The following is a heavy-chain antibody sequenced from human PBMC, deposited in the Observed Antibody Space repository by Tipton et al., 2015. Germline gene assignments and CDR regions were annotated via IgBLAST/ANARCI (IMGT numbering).Heavy chain of an antibody. CDR2: IYSTGTT. CDR3: VAARVPTRPHELGVWYDP. V-gene: IGHV4-4*08. D-gene: IGHD7-27*01. J-gene: IGHJ5*02. CDR1: GASISDYY. Sequence: LRLSCTVSGASISDYYWSWIRQSPGKGPEYIGFIYSTGTTNSNPSLRSRVTISVDTARNQFSLKVNSVTAADTAVYYCVAARVPTRPHELGVWYDPWGPGTLGTVSS.